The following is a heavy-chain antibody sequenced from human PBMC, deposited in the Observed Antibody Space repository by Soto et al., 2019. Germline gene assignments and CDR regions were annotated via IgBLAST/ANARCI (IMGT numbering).Heavy chain of an antibody. D-gene: IGHD3-22*01. CDR2: INPSGGST. V-gene: IGHV1-46*01. J-gene: IGHJ5*02. Sequence: GASVKVSCKASGYTFTSYYMHWVRQAPGQGLEWMGIINPSGGSTSYAQKFQGRVTMTRDTSTSTVYMELSSLRSEATAVYYCARDPRNIVALVGESWFDPWGQGTLVTVSS. CDR3: ARDPRNIVALVGESWFDP. CDR1: GYTFTSYY.